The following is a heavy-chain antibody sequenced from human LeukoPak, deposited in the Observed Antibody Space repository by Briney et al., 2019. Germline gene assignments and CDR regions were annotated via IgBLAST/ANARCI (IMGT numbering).Heavy chain of an antibody. CDR2: IRSKANSYAT. V-gene: IGHV3-73*01. D-gene: IGHD3-10*01. CDR3: TRWGRYGSGSYYSDY. CDR1: GFTFSGSA. Sequence: GGSLRLSCAASGFTFSGSAMHWVRQASGKGLEWVGRIRSKANSYATAYAASVKGRFTIPRDDSKNTAYLQMNSLKTEDTAVYYCTRWGRYGSGSYYSDYWGQGTLVTVSS. J-gene: IGHJ4*02.